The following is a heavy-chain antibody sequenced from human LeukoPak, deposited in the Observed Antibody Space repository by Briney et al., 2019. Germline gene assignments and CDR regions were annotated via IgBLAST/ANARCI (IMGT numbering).Heavy chain of an antibody. CDR1: GGSISSYY. CDR2: IYYIGST. CDR3: ATGAGGWFDP. Sequence: SETLSLTCTVSGGSISSYYCNWIRQPPGKGLEWIGYIYYIGSTNYNPSLKSRVTVSVETSKNQFSLRLKSVTAADTAVYYYATGAGGWFDPWGQGTLVSVSS. J-gene: IGHJ5*02. V-gene: IGHV4-59*01.